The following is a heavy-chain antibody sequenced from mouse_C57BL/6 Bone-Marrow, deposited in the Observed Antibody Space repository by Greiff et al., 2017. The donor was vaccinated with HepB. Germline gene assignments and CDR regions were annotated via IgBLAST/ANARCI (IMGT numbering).Heavy chain of an antibody. J-gene: IGHJ3*01. Sequence: QVQLQQPGAELVKPGASVKLSCKASGYTFTSYWMHWVKQRPGQGLEWIGMIHPNSGSTNYNEKFKSKATLTVDKSSSTAYMQLSSLTSEDSAVYNCARPYGSGSWFAYWGQGTLVTVSA. D-gene: IGHD1-1*01. CDR3: ARPYGSGSWFAY. CDR2: IHPNSGST. CDR1: GYTFTSYW. V-gene: IGHV1-64*01.